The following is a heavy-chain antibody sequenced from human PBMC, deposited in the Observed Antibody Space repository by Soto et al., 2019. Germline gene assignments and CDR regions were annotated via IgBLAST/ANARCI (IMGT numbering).Heavy chain of an antibody. CDR2: INHSGST. CDR1: CGSFSGYY. CDR3: ARTSRFDF. J-gene: IGHJ4*02. Sequence: QVQLQQWGAGLLKPSETLSLTCAVYCGSFSGYYWSWIRQPPGKGLEWIGEINHSGSTNYNPSLKSRVNMSVDTSNDQFSLTLSSVTAADAAVYDCARTSRFDFWGQGTLVTVSS. D-gene: IGHD6-6*01. V-gene: IGHV4-34*01.